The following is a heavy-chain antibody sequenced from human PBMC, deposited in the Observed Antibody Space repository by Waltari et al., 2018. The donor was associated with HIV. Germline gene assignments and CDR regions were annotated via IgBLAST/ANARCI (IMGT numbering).Heavy chain of an antibody. D-gene: IGHD5-12*01. V-gene: IGHV3-74*01. CDR2: SNTDGSST. CDR1: GFTFSRYW. CDR3: ARGDGYHYGAY. Sequence: EVQLVESGGGLVQPGGSLRLSCAASGFTFSRYWRYWVRQAPGKGLVWVSRSNTDGSSTKYADSVKGRFTISRDNAKNTLYLQMNSLRAEDTAVYYCARGDGYHYGAYWGQGTLVTVSS. J-gene: IGHJ4*02.